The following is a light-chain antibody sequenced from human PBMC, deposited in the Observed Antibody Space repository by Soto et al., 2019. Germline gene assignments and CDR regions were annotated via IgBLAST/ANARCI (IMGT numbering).Light chain of an antibody. CDR1: QDISNY. CDR2: DAS. J-gene: IGKJ3*01. Sequence: DIQMTQSPSSLSASVGDRVTITCQASQDISNYLNWYQQKPGKAPKLLIYDASNLETGVPSRFSGSGSVTDFTFTISSLQPEDIETYYCQQSANLRFTFGPANPGDIK. CDR3: QQSANLRFT. V-gene: IGKV1-33*01.